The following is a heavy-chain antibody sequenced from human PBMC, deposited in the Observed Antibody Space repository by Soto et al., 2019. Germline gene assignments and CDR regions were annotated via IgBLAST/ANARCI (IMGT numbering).Heavy chain of an antibody. CDR3: ARSYDILTGNHDAFDI. CDR2: IYPGDSDT. Sequence: GESLKISCKGSGYSFTSYWIGWVRQMPGKGLEWMGIIYPGDSDTRYSPSFQGQVTISADKSISTAYLQWSSLKASDTAMYYCARSYDILTGNHDAFDIWGQGTMVTVSS. D-gene: IGHD3-9*01. V-gene: IGHV5-51*01. CDR1: GYSFTSYW. J-gene: IGHJ3*02.